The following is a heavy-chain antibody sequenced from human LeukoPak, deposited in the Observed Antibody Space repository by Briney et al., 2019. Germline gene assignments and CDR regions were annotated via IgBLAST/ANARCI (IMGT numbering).Heavy chain of an antibody. CDR2: IKSKTDGGTT. Sequence: SGGSLRLSCAASGFTFSNAWMSWVRQAPGKGLEWVGRIKSKTDGGTTDYTAPVKGRFTISRDDSKNTLYLQMNSLKTEDTAVYYCASSSSSSPRDWYFDLWGRGTLVTVSS. CDR1: GFTFSNAW. V-gene: IGHV3-15*01. J-gene: IGHJ2*01. D-gene: IGHD6-6*01. CDR3: ASSSSSSPRDWYFDL.